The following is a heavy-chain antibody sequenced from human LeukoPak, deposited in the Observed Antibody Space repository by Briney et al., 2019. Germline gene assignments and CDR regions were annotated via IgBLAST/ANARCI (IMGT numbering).Heavy chain of an antibody. CDR3: AKSMATVTTYIDY. CDR2: MTSSGAGT. D-gene: IGHD4-17*01. Sequence: GGSLRLSCAASGFTFSSYAMSWVRQAPGKGLEWVSTMTSSGAGTYNADSVKGRFTISRDNSKNTLYLQMNSLRAEDTAVYYCAKSMATVTTYIDYWGQGTLVTVSS. CDR1: GFTFSSYA. V-gene: IGHV3-23*01. J-gene: IGHJ4*02.